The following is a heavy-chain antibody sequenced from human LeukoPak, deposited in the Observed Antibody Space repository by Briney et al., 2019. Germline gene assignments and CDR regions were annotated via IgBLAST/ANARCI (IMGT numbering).Heavy chain of an antibody. CDR2: ISSGSSTI. CDR3: ARDIYYDSSGYYGSVY. CDR1: GFTFSSYS. V-gene: IGHV3-48*04. D-gene: IGHD3-22*01. J-gene: IGHJ4*02. Sequence: LPGGSLRLSCAASGFTFSSYSMNWVRQAPGKGLEWVSYISSGSSTIYYADSVKGRFTISRDNAKNSLYLQMNSLRAEDTAVYYCARDIYYDSSGYYGSVYWGQGTLVTVSS.